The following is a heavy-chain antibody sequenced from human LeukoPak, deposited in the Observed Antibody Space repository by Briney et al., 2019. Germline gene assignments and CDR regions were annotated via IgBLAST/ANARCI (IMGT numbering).Heavy chain of an antibody. CDR3: AREGGSSKDNWFDP. Sequence: PSETLSLTCIVSGGSISNSNYYWGWIRQPPGRGLEWIGSIFYDGSSDYNPSLKSRVTISVDTSKNQFSLKLSSVTAADTAVYYCAREGGSSKDNWFDPWGQGTLVTVSS. D-gene: IGHD2-2*01. CDR2: IFYDGSS. V-gene: IGHV4-39*02. J-gene: IGHJ5*02. CDR1: GGSISNSNYY.